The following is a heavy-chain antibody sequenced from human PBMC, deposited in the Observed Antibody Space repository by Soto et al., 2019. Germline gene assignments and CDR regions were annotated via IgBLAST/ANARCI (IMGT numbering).Heavy chain of an antibody. CDR1: GYTLPELS. J-gene: IGHJ4*02. CDR2: FDPEDGET. D-gene: IGHD3-3*01. Sequence: ASVKVSCKVSGYTLPELSMHWVRQAPGKGLEGMGGFDPEDGETIYAQKFQGRVTMTEDTSTDTAYMELSSLRSEDTAVYYCASPLRFFEWLLFDYWGQGTLVTVSS. CDR3: ASPLRFFEWLLFDY. V-gene: IGHV1-24*01.